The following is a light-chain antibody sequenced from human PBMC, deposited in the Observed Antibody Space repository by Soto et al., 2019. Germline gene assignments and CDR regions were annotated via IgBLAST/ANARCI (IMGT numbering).Light chain of an antibody. V-gene: IGLV2-14*01. CDR2: EVS. Sequence: LTQPASVSESPGQSITISCTGTSSDVGVYNFVSWYQHHPGKAPKLMIYEVSNRPSGISNRFSGSKSGNTASLTISGLQAEDEADYYCNSYTSSSTYVFGTGTKVTVL. CDR3: NSYTSSSTYV. CDR1: SSDVGVYNF. J-gene: IGLJ1*01.